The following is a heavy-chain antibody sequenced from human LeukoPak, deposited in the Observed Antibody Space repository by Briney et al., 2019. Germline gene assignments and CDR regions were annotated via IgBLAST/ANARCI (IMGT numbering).Heavy chain of an antibody. V-gene: IGHV3-49*03. CDR3: TRDRTVDIVATYDY. J-gene: IGHJ4*02. CDR1: GFTFGDYA. CDR2: IRSKAYGRTT. Sequence: GGSLRLSCTASGFTFGDYAMSWFRQAPGKGLEWVGFIRSKAYGRTTEYAASVKGRFTISRDDSKSIAYLQMNSLKTEDTAVYYCTRDRTVDIVATYDYWGQGTLVTVSS. D-gene: IGHD5-12*01.